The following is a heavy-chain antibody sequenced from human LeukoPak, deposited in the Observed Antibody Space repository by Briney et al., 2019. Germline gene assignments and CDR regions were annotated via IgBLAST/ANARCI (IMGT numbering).Heavy chain of an antibody. J-gene: IGHJ4*02. Sequence: GASLRLSCAASGFTFTSYAMSWVRQAPGKGLEWVSAISGSGGSTYYTDSVKGRFTISRDNSKNTLYLQMNGLRAEDTALYYCAKDRGDTSSPPFDYWGQGTLVTISS. D-gene: IGHD2-2*01. CDR1: GFTFTSYA. CDR2: ISGSGGST. V-gene: IGHV3-23*01. CDR3: AKDRGDTSSPPFDY.